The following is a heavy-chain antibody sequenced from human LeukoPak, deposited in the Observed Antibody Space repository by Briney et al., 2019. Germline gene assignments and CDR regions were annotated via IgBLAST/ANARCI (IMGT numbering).Heavy chain of an antibody. Sequence: GGSLRLSCAASGFTFSRYGMHWVRQAPGQGLEWVGLINPTGTSSWSAQKFQGRVTMTEDTSTDTAYMELSSLRSEDTAVYYCATEAHTYYYDSSGYPNWGQGTLVTVSS. CDR1: GFTFSRYG. CDR3: ATEAHTYYYDSSGYPN. D-gene: IGHD3-22*01. V-gene: IGHV1-24*01. J-gene: IGHJ4*02. CDR2: INPTGTSS.